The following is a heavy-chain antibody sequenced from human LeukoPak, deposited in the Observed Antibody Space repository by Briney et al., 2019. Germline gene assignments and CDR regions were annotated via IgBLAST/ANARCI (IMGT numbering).Heavy chain of an antibody. CDR2: MNPKSGGT. J-gene: IGHJ4*02. CDR3: AREGVGATYRTFDY. V-gene: IGHV1-2*02. D-gene: IGHD1-26*01. Sequence: ASVKVSCKASGYTFTSYGISWVRQAPGQGLEWMGWMNPKSGGTNYAQKFQGRVTMTRDTSISTAYMELSRLRSDDTAVYYCAREGVGATYRTFDYWGQGTLVTVSS. CDR1: GYTFTSYG.